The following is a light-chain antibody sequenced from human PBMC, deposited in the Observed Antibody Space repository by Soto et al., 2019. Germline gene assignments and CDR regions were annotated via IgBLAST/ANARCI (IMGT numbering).Light chain of an antibody. CDR1: SSNIGAGYD. J-gene: IGLJ1*01. V-gene: IGLV1-40*01. Sequence: QSVLTQPPSVSGAPGQRVTISCTGSSSNIGAGYDVHWYQQLPGTAPKLLIYGNSNRPSGVPDRFSGSKSGTSASLAITGLQVEDEADYYCQSYDSSLSAHYVFGTGTKATV. CDR3: QSYDSSLSAHYV. CDR2: GNS.